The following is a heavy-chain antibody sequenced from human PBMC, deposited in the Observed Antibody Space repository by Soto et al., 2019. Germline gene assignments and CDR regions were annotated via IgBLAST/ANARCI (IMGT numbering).Heavy chain of an antibody. CDR2: IFWDDDK. Sequence: QITLNESGPTQVKPRQTLTLTCTFSGFSLTTSGVGVGWIRQSPGKAPEWLALIFWDDDKRYSPSLKSRLTTPKDTSKNQVVMTMADLDPADTATYYCAHRVLRTVFGLVTTTAIYFDFWGQGTTAAVSS. D-gene: IGHD3-3*01. V-gene: IGHV2-5*02. CDR1: GFSLTTSGVG. CDR3: AHRVLRTVFGLVTTTAIYFDF. J-gene: IGHJ4*02.